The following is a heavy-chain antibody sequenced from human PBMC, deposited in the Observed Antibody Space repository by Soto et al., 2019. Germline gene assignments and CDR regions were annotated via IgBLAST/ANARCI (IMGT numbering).Heavy chain of an antibody. V-gene: IGHV3-23*01. D-gene: IGHD3-10*01. Sequence: GGSLRLSCAASGFPFSSYAMSWVRQAPGKGLEWVSAISGSGGSTYYADSVKGRFTISRDNSKNTLYLQMNSLRAEDTAVYYCAKGEGWGSGSYLWFVVNGMDVWGQGTTVTVSS. J-gene: IGHJ6*02. CDR2: ISGSGGST. CDR1: GFPFSSYA. CDR3: AKGEGWGSGSYLWFVVNGMDV.